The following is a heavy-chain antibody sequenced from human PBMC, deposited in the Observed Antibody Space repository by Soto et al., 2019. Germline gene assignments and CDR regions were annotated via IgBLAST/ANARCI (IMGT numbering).Heavy chain of an antibody. J-gene: IGHJ4*02. CDR2: IYYGGST. CDR3: ARARGFSYGYCDY. V-gene: IGHV4-39*01. CDR1: GGSVSSSPYY. D-gene: IGHD5-18*01. Sequence: PSETLSLTCTASGGSVSSSPYYWVWIRQPPGKGLEYIGNIYYGGSTYYSPSLRSRVTISVDTSTNQFSLKLSSVTAADTAVYYCARARGFSYGYCDYWGRGTLVTVS.